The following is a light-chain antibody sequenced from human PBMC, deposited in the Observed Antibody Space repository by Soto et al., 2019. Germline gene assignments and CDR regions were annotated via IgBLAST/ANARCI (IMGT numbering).Light chain of an antibody. V-gene: IGKV1-33*01. J-gene: IGKJ5*01. CDR2: DAS. CDR3: QQYDTLPIT. Sequence: DIQLTQSPSSLSASLGDRVTITCQASQGIRIHLNWYRQKPGKAPKLLMYDASNLETRVPSRFSGSGSGTDFTFTIPSLRAEDVATYYCQQYDTLPITFGQGTRLDI. CDR1: QGIRIH.